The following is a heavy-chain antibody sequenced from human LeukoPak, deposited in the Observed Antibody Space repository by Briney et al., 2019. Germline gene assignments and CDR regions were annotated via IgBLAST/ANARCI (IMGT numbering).Heavy chain of an antibody. CDR2: ISGSGGST. D-gene: IGHD2-15*01. J-gene: IGHJ4*02. V-gene: IGHV3-23*01. CDR3: AKSPAPRFCSGGSCYSPRHSDY. Sequence: GGSLRLSCAASGFTFSSYAMSWVRQAPGKGLEWVSAISGSGGSTYYADSVKGRFTISRDNSKNTLYLQMNSLRAEDTAVYYCAKSPAPRFCSGGSCYSPRHSDYWGQGTLVTVSS. CDR1: GFTFSSYA.